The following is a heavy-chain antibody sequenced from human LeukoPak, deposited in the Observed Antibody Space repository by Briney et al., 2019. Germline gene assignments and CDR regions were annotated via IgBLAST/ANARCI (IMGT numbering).Heavy chain of an antibody. CDR1: GFTFSDYY. CDR3: ASYLKSRTNWFDP. V-gene: IGHV3-11*06. J-gene: IGHJ5*02. Sequence: PGGSLRLSCAASGFTFSDYYMNWIRQAPGKGLEWVSDIGTSSSYTNYADSVKGRFTISRDNAKNSLYLQMNSLRAEDTAVYYCASYLKSRTNWFDPWGQGTLVTVSS. CDR2: IGTSSSYT. D-gene: IGHD1-7*01.